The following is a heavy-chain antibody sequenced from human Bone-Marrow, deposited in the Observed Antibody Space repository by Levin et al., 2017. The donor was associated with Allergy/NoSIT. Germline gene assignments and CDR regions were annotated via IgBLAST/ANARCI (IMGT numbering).Heavy chain of an antibody. D-gene: IGHD3-16*01. CDR1: GFTFSSYG. J-gene: IGHJ4*02. Sequence: GGSLRLSCAASGFTFSSYGMHWVRQAPGKGLEWVAVISYDGSNKYYADSVKGRFTISRDNSKNTLYLQMNSLRAEDTAVYYCAKARGSYGANDYWGQGTLVTVSS. V-gene: IGHV3-30*18. CDR3: AKARGSYGANDY. CDR2: ISYDGSNK.